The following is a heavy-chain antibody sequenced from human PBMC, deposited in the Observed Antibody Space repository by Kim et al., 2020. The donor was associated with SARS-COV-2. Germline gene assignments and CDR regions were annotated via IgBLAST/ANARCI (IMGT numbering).Heavy chain of an antibody. D-gene: IGHD6-19*01. CDR2: IYPKNGAI. CDR1: GYSFTSYY. Sequence: ASVKVSCKASGYSFTSYYMNWVRQAPGQGLEWMGRIYPKNGAINYAQKFQGRVTMSMDTSISTAHLELSSLRSDDTAVYYCARFSAGAADYWGQGTLVTVSS. CDR3: ARFSAGAADY. V-gene: IGHV1-2*06. J-gene: IGHJ4*02.